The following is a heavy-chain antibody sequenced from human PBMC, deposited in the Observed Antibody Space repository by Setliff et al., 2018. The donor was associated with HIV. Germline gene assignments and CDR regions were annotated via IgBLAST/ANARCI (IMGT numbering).Heavy chain of an antibody. Sequence: SETLSLTCTVSGGSISSSSHYWGWIRQPPGKGLEWIGSIYYSGGTYYNPSVKSRVTISIDTSKNQFSLRLSSVTAADTAVYYCARDHKYYYDSSGLDYWGQGTLVTVSS. CDR1: GGSISSSSHY. CDR2: IYYSGGT. V-gene: IGHV4-39*07. J-gene: IGHJ4*02. CDR3: ARDHKYYYDSSGLDY. D-gene: IGHD3-22*01.